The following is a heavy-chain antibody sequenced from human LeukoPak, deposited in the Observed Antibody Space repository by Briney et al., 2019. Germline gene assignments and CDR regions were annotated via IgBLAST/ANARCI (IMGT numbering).Heavy chain of an antibody. CDR2: IYPRDGST. CDR3: ARDQEGFDY. Sequence: ASVKVSCKASGYTFTNNYLHWVRQAPGQGLEWMGMIYPRDGSTSYARNFQGRVTVTRDTSTTTVHMELRGLRSEDTAVYYCARDQEGFDYWGQGTVVTVSS. J-gene: IGHJ4*02. V-gene: IGHV1-46*01. CDR1: GYTFTNNY.